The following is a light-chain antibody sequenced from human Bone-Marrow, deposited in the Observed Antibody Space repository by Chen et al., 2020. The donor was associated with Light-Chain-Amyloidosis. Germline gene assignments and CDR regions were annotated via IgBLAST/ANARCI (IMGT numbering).Light chain of an antibody. V-gene: IGLV3-21*03. J-gene: IGLJ3*02. CDR3: QVWDRSSDRPV. CDR1: NIGTIS. Sequence: SYVLTQPPSVSVAPGTTARITCGGNNIGTISVHWYQQRPGKAPVLVIYDDFDRPSGIPERFSGSNSGNTATLTISGVEDGDEADYYCQVWDRSSDRPVFGGGTKLTVL. CDR2: DDF.